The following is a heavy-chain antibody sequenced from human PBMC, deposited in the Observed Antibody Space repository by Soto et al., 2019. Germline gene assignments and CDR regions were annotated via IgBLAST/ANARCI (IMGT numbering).Heavy chain of an antibody. D-gene: IGHD3-9*01. J-gene: IGHJ5*02. Sequence: GGSLKLSCPASGYTFSTHSMSWVRQAPGKGLEWVSAISGSGGSTYYADSVKGRFTISRDNSKNTLYLQMNSLRAEDTAVYYCAKDAYYDILTGYPPDYWFDPCGQGTLVTXSS. CDR2: ISGSGGST. CDR3: AKDAYYDILTGYPPDYWFDP. CDR1: GYTFSTHS. V-gene: IGHV3-23*01.